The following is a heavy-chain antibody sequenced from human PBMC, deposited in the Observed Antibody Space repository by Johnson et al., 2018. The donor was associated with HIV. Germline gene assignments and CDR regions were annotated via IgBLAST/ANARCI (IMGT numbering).Heavy chain of an antibody. Sequence: VESGGGLVQPGRSRRVSCAASGFIFEHYAMHWVRQAPGKGLEWVSGISWNSGTIAYADSVKGRFTISRDNAKNSLYLQMNSLRAEDTALYYCARDRYSSSVGFDIWGQGTMVTVSS. CDR1: GFIFEHYA. J-gene: IGHJ3*02. D-gene: IGHD6-6*01. CDR3: ARDRYSSSVGFDI. CDR2: ISWNSGTI. V-gene: IGHV3-9*01.